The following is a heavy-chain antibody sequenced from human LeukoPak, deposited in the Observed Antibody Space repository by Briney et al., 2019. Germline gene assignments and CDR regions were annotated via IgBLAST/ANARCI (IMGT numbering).Heavy chain of an antibody. D-gene: IGHD4-17*01. V-gene: IGHV6-1*01. CDR2: TFYRSKWYN. CDR1: GDSVSRNNVA. J-gene: IGHJ4*02. Sequence: SQTLSLTCAISGDSVSRNNVAWNWVRQSPSRGLEWLGRTFYRSKWYNEYAVSVQSRISINPGTSKNQFSLQLNSVTPEDTAVYYCARDHDYGAYGTYEDYWGQGTLVTVSS. CDR3: ARDHDYGAYGTYEDY.